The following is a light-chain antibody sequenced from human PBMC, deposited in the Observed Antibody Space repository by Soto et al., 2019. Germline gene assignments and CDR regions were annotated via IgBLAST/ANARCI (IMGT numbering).Light chain of an antibody. CDR2: LRL. Sequence: DIVMTQSPLSLPVTPGEPASISCRSSQSLLHSNGYNYLYWYLQKPGQSPQLLIYLRLNRASAGPDRFSGIASGTDFPLKTSREEAANVGVSYHIHALRSTWTFGQATKLQI. V-gene: IGKV2-28*01. CDR3: IHALRSTWT. CDR1: QSLLHSNGYNY. J-gene: IGKJ1*01.